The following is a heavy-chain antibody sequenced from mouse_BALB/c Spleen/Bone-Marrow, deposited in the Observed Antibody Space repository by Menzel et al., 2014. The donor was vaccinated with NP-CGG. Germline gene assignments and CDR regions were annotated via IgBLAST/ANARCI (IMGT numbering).Heavy chain of an antibody. Sequence: VQLQQSGAELVRPGSSVKISCKASGHTFSNYWMNWMKQRPGQGLEWIGQIYPGDGDTNYIGKFTGKATLTADKSPSTAYMQLSSLTSEDSAVYFCASRGDYSYAMDYWGQGTSVTVSS. V-gene: IGHV1-80*01. D-gene: IGHD1-1*01. CDR2: IYPGDGDT. CDR3: ASRGDYSYAMDY. CDR1: GHTFSNYW. J-gene: IGHJ4*01.